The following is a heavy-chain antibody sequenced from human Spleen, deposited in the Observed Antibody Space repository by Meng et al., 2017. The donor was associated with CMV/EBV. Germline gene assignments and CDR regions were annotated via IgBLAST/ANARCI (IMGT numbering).Heavy chain of an antibody. Sequence: ASVKVSCKASGYTFTAHFIHWVRQAPGQGLEWMGWVSPNSGGTKYAQKFQGRVTMTRDTSITTAYLELSRLRSDDTAVYYCARDTLTGDLDYWGQGTLVTVSS. CDR3: ARDTLTGDLDY. V-gene: IGHV1-2*02. D-gene: IGHD7-27*01. CDR2: VSPNSGGT. CDR1: GYTFTAHF. J-gene: IGHJ4*02.